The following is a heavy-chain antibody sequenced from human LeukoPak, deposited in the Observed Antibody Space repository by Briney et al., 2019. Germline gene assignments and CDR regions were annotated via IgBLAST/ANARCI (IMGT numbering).Heavy chain of an antibody. CDR3: ARHLTEMATLFDY. CDR2: IYTSGST. Sequence: PSETLSLTCTVSGGSISSYYWSWIRQPPGKGLEWIGYIYTSGSTNYNPSLKSRVTISVDTSKNQFSLKLSSVTAADRAVYYCARHLTEMATLFDYWGQGTLVTVSS. J-gene: IGHJ4*02. D-gene: IGHD5-24*01. CDR1: GGSISSYY. V-gene: IGHV4-4*09.